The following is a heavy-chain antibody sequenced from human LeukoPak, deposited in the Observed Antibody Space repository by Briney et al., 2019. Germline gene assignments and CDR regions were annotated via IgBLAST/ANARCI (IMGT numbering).Heavy chain of an antibody. Sequence: PGGSLRLSCAASGFTFSSYWMSWVRQAPGKGLELVANIQQGGSEKYYVDSVKGRFTISRDNAKNSLYLQMNSLRAEDTAIYYCAYVWGSYPWDAFDIWGPGTIVTVSS. CDR1: GFTFSSYW. J-gene: IGHJ3*02. CDR3: AYVWGSYPWDAFDI. D-gene: IGHD3-16*02. V-gene: IGHV3-7*01. CDR2: IQQGGSEK.